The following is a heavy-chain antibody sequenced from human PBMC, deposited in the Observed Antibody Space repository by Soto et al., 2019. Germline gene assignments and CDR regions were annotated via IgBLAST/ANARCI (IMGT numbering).Heavy chain of an antibody. V-gene: IGHV1-69*06. Sequence: PVKASGKDPGGTLRDHAISWARQAHGEGSAWGGGIIPIYDTPVYAQKFQGRVSITADISTSTAYMQLNGLRSEDTAVFYCARALQSYDSSGHSGYFFDYWAQRTLVTTSS. D-gene: IGHD3-22*01. J-gene: IGHJ4*02. CDR1: GGTLRDHA. CDR2: IIPIYDTP. CDR3: ARALQSYDSSGHSGYFFDY.